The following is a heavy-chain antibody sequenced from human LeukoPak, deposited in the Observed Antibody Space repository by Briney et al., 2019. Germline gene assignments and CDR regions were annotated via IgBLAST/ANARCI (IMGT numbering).Heavy chain of an antibody. D-gene: IGHD3-10*01. V-gene: IGHV1-2*06. CDR2: INPDSGGT. J-gene: IGHJ4*02. CDR1: GYTFTSYG. Sequence: ASVKVSCKASGYTFTSYGISWVRQAPGQGLELMGRINPDSGGTNYAQKFQGRVTMTRDTSISTAYMELSRLRSDDTAVYYCARYYYGSGSYRYFDYWGQGTLVTVSS. CDR3: ARYYYGSGSYRYFDY.